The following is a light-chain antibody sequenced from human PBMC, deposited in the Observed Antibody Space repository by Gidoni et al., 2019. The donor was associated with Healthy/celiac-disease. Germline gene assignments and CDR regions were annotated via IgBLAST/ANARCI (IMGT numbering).Light chain of an antibody. Sequence: EIVLTQSRGTLSLSPGERATLSCRASQSVSSSYLAWYQQKPGQAPRLLIYGASSRATGIPDRFSGSGSGIYFTLTISRLEPEDFAVYYCQQYGSSPFLTFGGGTKVEIK. V-gene: IGKV3-20*01. CDR3: QQYGSSPFLT. CDR2: GAS. CDR1: QSVSSSY. J-gene: IGKJ4*01.